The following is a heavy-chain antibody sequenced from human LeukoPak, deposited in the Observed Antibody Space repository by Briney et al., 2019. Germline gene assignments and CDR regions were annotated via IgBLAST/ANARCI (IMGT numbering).Heavy chain of an antibody. D-gene: IGHD1-26*01. V-gene: IGHV1-8*01. Sequence: ASVKVTCKASGYTFTSYDINWVRQATGQGLEWMGWMNPNSGNTGYAQKFQGRITMTRNTSISTAYMELSSLRSEDTAVYYCARGVRGIVGATSPGYWGHWTIVTVSS. J-gene: IGHJ4*03. CDR3: ARGVRGIVGATSPGY. CDR1: GYTFTSYD. CDR2: MNPNSGNT.